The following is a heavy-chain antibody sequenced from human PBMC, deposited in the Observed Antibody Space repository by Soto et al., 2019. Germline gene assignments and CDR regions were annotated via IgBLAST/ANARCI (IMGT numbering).Heavy chain of an antibody. V-gene: IGHV4-30-2*01. Sequence: PSETLSLTCAVSGGSISSGGYSWSWIRQPPGKGLEWIGYIYHSGSTYYNPSLKSRVTISVDRSKNQFSLKLSSVTAADTAVYYCARVPDVLRYFDWTYYYGMDVWGQGTTVTVSS. J-gene: IGHJ6*02. CDR2: IYHSGST. CDR1: GGSISSGGYS. D-gene: IGHD3-9*01. CDR3: ARVPDVLRYFDWTYYYGMDV.